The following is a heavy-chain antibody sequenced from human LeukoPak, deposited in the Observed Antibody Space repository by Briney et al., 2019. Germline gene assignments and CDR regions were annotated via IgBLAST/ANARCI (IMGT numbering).Heavy chain of an antibody. V-gene: IGHV4-59*08. D-gene: IGHD3-16*02. CDR1: GGSIGSYY. Sequence: PSETLSLTCTVSGGSIGSYYWSWIRQSPGVGLEWIGYIHVTGSTRYNPYLQSRLTISLDTSRNQFSLKMSSVTAADTAVYYCARHIGGGIEDMDVWGKGAKVTVSS. CDR2: IHVTGST. J-gene: IGHJ6*03. CDR3: ARHIGGGIEDMDV.